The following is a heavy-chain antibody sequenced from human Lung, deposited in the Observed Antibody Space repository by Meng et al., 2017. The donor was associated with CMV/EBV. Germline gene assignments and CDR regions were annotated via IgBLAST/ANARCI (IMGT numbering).Heavy chain of an antibody. CDR3: AKGVGYPDLDTPFDV. D-gene: IGHD5-12*01. J-gene: IGHJ3*01. CDR2: FTGSGGRP. CDR1: GFPFCAYA. V-gene: IGHV3-23*01. Sequence: SCPGSGFPFCAYALSWVRQAPGKGLEGVSAFTGSGGRPYYAEAVRGRFTISRDNSKNTLYLQMNSLRADDTAVYYCAKGVGYPDLDTPFDVWGQGTLVTVSS.